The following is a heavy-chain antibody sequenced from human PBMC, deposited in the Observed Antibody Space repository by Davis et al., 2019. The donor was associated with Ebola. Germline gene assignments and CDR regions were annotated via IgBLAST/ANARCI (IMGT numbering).Heavy chain of an antibody. CDR3: VTENWHRFES. D-gene: IGHD1/OR15-1a*01. CDR1: GFAFSVYY. CDR2: SRNKENRYST. Sequence: GGSLRLSCAASGFAFSVYYMDWVRLTPGKGLEWVGLSRNKENRYSTEYAASVKGRFTISRDDSKNLLYLEMNSLRTEDTAVYYCVTENWHRFESWGQGTLVTVSS. V-gene: IGHV3-72*01. J-gene: IGHJ4*02.